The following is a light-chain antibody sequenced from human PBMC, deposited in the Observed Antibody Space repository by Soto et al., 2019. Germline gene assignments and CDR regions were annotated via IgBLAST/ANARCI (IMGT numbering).Light chain of an antibody. CDR3: IQFSHFPRT. V-gene: IGKV2-24*01. CDR2: QVS. Sequence: VLTQTPLSSPVTLGQPASISCRSSQSLLYSDGNTYLSWLQQRPGQPPRLLIYQVSNRFSGVPDSFSGRGAGTDVQMKVSRVEAEDVGVYSCIQFSHFPRTFGQGTKVEIK. J-gene: IGKJ1*01. CDR1: QSLLYSDGNTY.